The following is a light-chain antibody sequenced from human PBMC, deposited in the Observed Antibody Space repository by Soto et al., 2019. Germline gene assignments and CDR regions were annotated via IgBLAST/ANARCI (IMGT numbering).Light chain of an antibody. CDR2: GAS. Sequence: EIVMTQSPATLSVSPGERATLSCRASQSVSSNLAWYQQKPGQAPKLLIYGASTRATGIPARFSGSGSGTEFTLTISSLQSEDFAVYYCQHYNNWPPMYTFGQWTKLEIK. CDR1: QSVSSN. CDR3: QHYNNWPPMYT. J-gene: IGKJ2*01. V-gene: IGKV3-15*01.